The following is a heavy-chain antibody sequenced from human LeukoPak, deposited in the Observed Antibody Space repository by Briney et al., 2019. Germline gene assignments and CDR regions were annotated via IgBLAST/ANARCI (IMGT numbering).Heavy chain of an antibody. CDR3: ARTPPYNWNEGIDY. Sequence: ASVKVSCKASGGTFSSYAISWVRQAPGQGLEWMGGIIPIFGTANYAQKFQGRVTITADESTSTAYMELSNLRSEDTAVYYCARTPPYNWNEGIDYWGQGTLVTVSS. CDR1: GGTFSSYA. D-gene: IGHD1-20*01. J-gene: IGHJ4*02. V-gene: IGHV1-69*13. CDR2: IIPIFGTA.